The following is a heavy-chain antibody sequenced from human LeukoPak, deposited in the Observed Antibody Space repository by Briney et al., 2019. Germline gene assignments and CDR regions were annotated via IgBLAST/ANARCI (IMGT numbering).Heavy chain of an antibody. CDR2: IYYSGST. CDR1: GGSISSSSYY. D-gene: IGHD3-22*01. Sequence: PSETLSLTCTVSGGSISSSSYYWGWIRQPPGKGLEWIGSIYYSGSTYYNPSLKSRVTISVDTSKKQFSLKLSSVTAADTAVYYCARHVKTHYDSSGYRFDYWGQGTLVTVSS. V-gene: IGHV4-39*01. J-gene: IGHJ4*02. CDR3: ARHVKTHYDSSGYRFDY.